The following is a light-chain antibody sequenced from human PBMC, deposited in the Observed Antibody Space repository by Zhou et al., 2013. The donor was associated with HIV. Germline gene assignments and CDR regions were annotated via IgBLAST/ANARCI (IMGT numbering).Light chain of an antibody. J-gene: IGKJ2*01. V-gene: IGKV3-20*01. CDR3: QQYGSSPYT. CDR2: GAS. CDR1: QSVSSSY. Sequence: EIVLTQSPGTLSLSPGERATLSCRASQSVSSSYLAWYQQKPGQAPRLLIYGASSRATGIPDRFSGSGSGTDFTLTISRLEPEDFAVYYCQQYGSSPYTFGPGTSWRSN.